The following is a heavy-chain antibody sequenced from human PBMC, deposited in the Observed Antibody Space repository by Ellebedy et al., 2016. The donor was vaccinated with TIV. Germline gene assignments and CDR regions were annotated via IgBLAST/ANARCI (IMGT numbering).Heavy chain of an antibody. Sequence: ASVKVSXXASGYTFTSYAMHWVRQAPGQRLEWMGWINAGNGNTKYSQKFQGRVTITRDTSASTAYMELSSLRSEDTAVYYCARGAHGSGSYYYGMDVWGQGTTVTVSS. CDR1: GYTFTSYA. CDR2: INAGNGNT. J-gene: IGHJ6*02. CDR3: ARGAHGSGSYYYGMDV. D-gene: IGHD3-10*01. V-gene: IGHV1-3*01.